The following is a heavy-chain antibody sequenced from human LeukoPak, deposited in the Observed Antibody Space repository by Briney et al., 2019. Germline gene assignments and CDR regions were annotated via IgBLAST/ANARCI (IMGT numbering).Heavy chain of an antibody. CDR2: INSDGSST. Sequence: GGSLRLSCAASGFTFTTYGMAWVRQAPGKGLVWVSRINSDGSSTSYADSVKGRFTISRDNAKNTLYLQMNSLRAEDTAVYYCARGGSTSCYTDWGQGTLVTVSS. D-gene: IGHD2-2*01. V-gene: IGHV3-74*01. CDR3: ARGGSTSCYTD. J-gene: IGHJ4*02. CDR1: GFTFTTYG.